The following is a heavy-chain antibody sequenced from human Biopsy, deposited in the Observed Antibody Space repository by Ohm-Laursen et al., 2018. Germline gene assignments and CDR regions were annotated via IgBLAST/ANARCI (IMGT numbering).Heavy chain of an antibody. V-gene: IGHV1-69*06. CDR1: GGTFSRYG. CDR3: ATKLTGYFHH. Sequence: SSVKVSCKAPGGTFSRYGINWVRQAPGQGLEWLGGNIPILGTGNHAQKFQGRVTVAADTSTSTATMELRSLRSDDTAVYYCATKLTGYFHHWGQGTLVTVSS. D-gene: IGHD3-9*01. J-gene: IGHJ1*01. CDR2: NIPILGTG.